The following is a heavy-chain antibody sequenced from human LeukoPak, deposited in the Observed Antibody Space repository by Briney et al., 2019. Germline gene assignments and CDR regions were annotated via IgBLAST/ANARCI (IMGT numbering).Heavy chain of an antibody. CDR1: GFTFSSYD. V-gene: IGHV3-13*01. CDR3: ARDGSSYGMDV. D-gene: IGHD1-1*01. CDR2: IGTAGDT. Sequence: GGSLRLSCAASGFTFSSYDMHWVRHATGKGLEWVSAIGTAGDTYYPGSVKGRFTISRENAKNSLYLQMNSLRAGDTAVYYCARDGSSYGMDVWGQGTTVTVSS. J-gene: IGHJ6*02.